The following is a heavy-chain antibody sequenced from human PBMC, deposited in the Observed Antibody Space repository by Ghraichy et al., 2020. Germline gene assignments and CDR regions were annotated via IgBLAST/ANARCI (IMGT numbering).Heavy chain of an antibody. CDR3: ARDPRMETAIQNWFDP. CDR1: GFTFSSYS. Sequence: GGSLRLSCAASGFTFSSYSMNWVRQAPGKGLEWVSYISSSSSTIYYADSVKGRFTISRDNAKNSLYLQMNSLRDEDTAVYYCARDPRMETAIQNWFDPWGQGTLVTVSS. D-gene: IGHD5-18*01. V-gene: IGHV3-48*02. CDR2: ISSSSSTI. J-gene: IGHJ5*02.